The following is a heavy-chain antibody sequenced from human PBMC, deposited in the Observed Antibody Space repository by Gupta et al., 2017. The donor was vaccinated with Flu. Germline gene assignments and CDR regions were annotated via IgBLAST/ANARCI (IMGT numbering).Heavy chain of an antibody. D-gene: IGHD1-26*01. CDR3: AKVWTAVGTSPNDA. Sequence: RQAPGRGLEWVSSISGSGSVTFSADSVKGRFTISRDNSKNTLYLQMNSLRPEDTAVYYCAKVWTAVGTSPNDAWGRGSLVIVSS. V-gene: IGHV3-23*01. CDR2: ISGSGSVT. J-gene: IGHJ5*02.